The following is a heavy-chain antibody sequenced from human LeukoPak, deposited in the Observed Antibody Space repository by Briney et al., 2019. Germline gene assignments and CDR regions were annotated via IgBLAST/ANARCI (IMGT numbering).Heavy chain of an antibody. Sequence: GASVKVSFKASGYTFTIYYMHWVRQAPGQGLEWMGVINPSGGSTSYAQKFQGRVTVTRDTSTSTVYMELSSLRSEDTAVYYCARDGTMVRGAYFNYYGMDVWGQGTTVTVSS. CDR3: ARDGTMVRGAYFNYYGMDV. CDR2: INPSGGST. J-gene: IGHJ6*02. CDR1: GYTFTIYY. D-gene: IGHD3-10*01. V-gene: IGHV1-46*01.